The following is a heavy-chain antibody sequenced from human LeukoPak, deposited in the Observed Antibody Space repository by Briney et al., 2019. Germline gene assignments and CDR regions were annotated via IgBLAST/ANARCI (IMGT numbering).Heavy chain of an antibody. Sequence: SQTLSLTCAISGDSVSSYSAAWHWNRQSPSRGLEWLGRTYYRSKWYNDYAVSVKGRITIDPDTSKNQFSLHLNSVTPEDTGVYYCARGVQITGFDYWGQGTLVTVSS. D-gene: IGHD5-24*01. CDR3: ARGVQITGFDY. V-gene: IGHV6-1*01. CDR2: TYYRSKWYN. J-gene: IGHJ4*02. CDR1: GDSVSSYSAA.